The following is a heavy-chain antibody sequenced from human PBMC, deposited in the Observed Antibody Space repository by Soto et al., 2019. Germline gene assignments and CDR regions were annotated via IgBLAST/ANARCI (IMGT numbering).Heavy chain of an antibody. Sequence: EVQLVESGGGLVQPGGSLRLSCVASGLTFSSYWMSWVRQAPGKGLEWVANINKDGSESYYVDSVKGRFTISRDNAKNSLYLQMTSQRAEDSAVYYCARPAREFSSPGCANWGQGTLVTVSS. CDR1: GLTFSSYW. CDR3: ARPAREFSSPGCAN. V-gene: IGHV3-7*01. J-gene: IGHJ4*02. D-gene: IGHD2-2*01. CDR2: INKDGSES.